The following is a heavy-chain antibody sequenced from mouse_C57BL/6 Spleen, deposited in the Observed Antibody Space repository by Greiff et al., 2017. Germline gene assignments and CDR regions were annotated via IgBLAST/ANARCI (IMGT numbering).Heavy chain of an antibody. CDR2: ISYDGSN. CDR3: ARGQLRFPFAY. D-gene: IGHD3-2*02. J-gene: IGHJ3*01. V-gene: IGHV3-6*01. Sequence: VQLKESGPGLVKPSQSLSLTCSVTGYSITSGYYWNWIRQFPGNKLEWMGYISYDGSNNYNPSLKNRISITRDTSKNQFFLKLNSVTTEDTATYYCARGQLRFPFAYWGQGTLVTVSA. CDR1: GYSITSGYY.